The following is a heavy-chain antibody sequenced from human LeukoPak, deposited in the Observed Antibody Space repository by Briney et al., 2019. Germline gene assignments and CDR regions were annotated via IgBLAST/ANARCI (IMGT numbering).Heavy chain of an antibody. V-gene: IGHV3-9*01. Sequence: PGRSLRLSCAASGFTFDDYAMHWVRQAPGKGLEWVSGISWNSGGIGYADSVKGRFTISRDNAKNSLYLQMNSLRAEDTALYYCAKDLTDNRDYYFDYWGQGTLVTVPS. CDR2: ISWNSGGI. D-gene: IGHD3-9*01. CDR3: AKDLTDNRDYYFDY. J-gene: IGHJ4*02. CDR1: GFTFDDYA.